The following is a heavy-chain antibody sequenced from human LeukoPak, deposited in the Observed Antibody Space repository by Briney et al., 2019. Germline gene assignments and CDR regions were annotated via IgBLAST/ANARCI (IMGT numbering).Heavy chain of an antibody. J-gene: IGHJ4*02. D-gene: IGHD3-22*01. CDR2: ISSSSSTI. V-gene: IGHV3-48*01. Sequence: GGSLRLSCAASGFTFSSYSMNWVRQAPGKGLEWVSYISSSSSTIYYADSVKGRFTISRDNAKNSLYLQMNSLRAEDTAVYYCAKGRYSSGYYLSAYWGQGTLVTVSS. CDR1: GFTFSSYS. CDR3: AKGRYSSGYYLSAY.